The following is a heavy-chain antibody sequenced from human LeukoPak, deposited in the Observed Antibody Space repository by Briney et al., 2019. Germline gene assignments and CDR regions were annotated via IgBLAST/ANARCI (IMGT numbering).Heavy chain of an antibody. CDR2: ITSNGGST. D-gene: IGHD1-1*01. CDR1: RFTFKNSA. V-gene: IGHV3-64*01. Sequence: GSLRLSCAASRFTFKNSAMHWVRQAPGRGLEYVSGITSNGGSTYFSNSVKGRFTISRDNSKNTLYLQMGSLRPDDMAVYYCARWYNSLDVWGRGTTVTVSS. CDR3: ARWYNSLDV. J-gene: IGHJ6*02.